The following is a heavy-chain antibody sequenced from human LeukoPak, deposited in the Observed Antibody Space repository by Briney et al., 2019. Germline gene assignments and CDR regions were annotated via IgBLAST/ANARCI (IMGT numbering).Heavy chain of an antibody. V-gene: IGHV3-72*01. CDR1: GFIFSAYI. CDR2: IRKENAGYTT. J-gene: IGHJ3*01. CDR3: TREGGEGDYTAFDL. D-gene: IGHD3-3*01. Sequence: GGSLRLSCAASGFIFSAYIMDWVRQAPGKGLEWIGRIRKENAGYTTEYAASVKGRFVVSRDDSKDSVFLQMNSLETEDTAVYYCTREGGEGDYTAFDLWGQGTMVTVSS.